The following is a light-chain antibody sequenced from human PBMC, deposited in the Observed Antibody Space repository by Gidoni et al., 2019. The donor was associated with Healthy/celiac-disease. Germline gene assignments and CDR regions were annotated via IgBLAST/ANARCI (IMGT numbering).Light chain of an antibody. J-gene: IGKJ2*04. Sequence: DIQMTQSPSSLSASVGDRVTITCRASQDISNYLNWYQQKPGKAPKLLIYDASNLETGVPSRFSGSGSGTDFTFTISSLQPEDIATYYCLQYDNLPSCSFGQGTKLEIK. CDR3: LQYDNLPSCS. CDR2: DAS. V-gene: IGKV1-33*01. CDR1: QDISNY.